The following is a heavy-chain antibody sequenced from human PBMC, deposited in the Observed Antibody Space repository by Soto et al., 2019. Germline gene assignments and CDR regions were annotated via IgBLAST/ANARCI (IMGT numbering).Heavy chain of an antibody. Sequence: QVQLVQSGAEVKKPGSSVKVSCKAPGGTSSSYVISWLRQARGQGLEWMGGIILISGTSNYAPKFQDRVTITADTCTRTTYMEMRSLRSDDTAVYYCARDGFSGSDYGGWGQGTLVTVSS. CDR1: GGTSSSYV. D-gene: IGHD1-26*01. CDR3: ARDGFSGSDYGG. J-gene: IGHJ4*02. CDR2: IILISGTS. V-gene: IGHV1-69*06.